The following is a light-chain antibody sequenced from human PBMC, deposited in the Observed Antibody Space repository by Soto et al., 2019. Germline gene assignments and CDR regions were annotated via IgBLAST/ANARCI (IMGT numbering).Light chain of an antibody. V-gene: IGLV4-69*01. CDR2: LNSDGSH. CDR3: QTWGTGIQVV. CDR1: SGHSSYA. Sequence: QPVLTQAPSSSASLGASVNLTCTLSSGHSSYAIAWHQQQPEKGPRYLMKLNSDGSHNKGDGIPDRFSGSSSGAERYLTISSLQSEDEADYYCQTWGTGIQVVFGGGTKVTVL. J-gene: IGLJ2*01.